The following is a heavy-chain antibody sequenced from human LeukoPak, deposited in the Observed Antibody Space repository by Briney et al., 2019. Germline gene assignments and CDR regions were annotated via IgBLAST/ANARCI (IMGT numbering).Heavy chain of an antibody. CDR1: GGSISSYY. CDR3: ARDRRGYTTNYFDY. Sequence: PSETLSLTCTVSGGSISSYYWSWIRQPAGKGLEWIGLIYTSGSTNYNPSLKSRVTMSVDTSKNQFSLKLSSVTAADTAVYYCARDRRGYTTNYFDYWGQGTLVTVSS. D-gene: IGHD5-12*01. V-gene: IGHV4-4*07. CDR2: IYTSGST. J-gene: IGHJ4*02.